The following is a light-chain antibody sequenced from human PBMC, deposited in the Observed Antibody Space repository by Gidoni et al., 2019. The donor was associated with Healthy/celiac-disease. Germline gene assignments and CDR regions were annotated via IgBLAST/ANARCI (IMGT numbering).Light chain of an antibody. J-gene: IGKJ2*01. CDR2: AAS. CDR1: QSISSY. Sequence: DIQMTQSPSSLSASVGDRVTITCRASQSISSYLNWYQQKPGKAPKLLIYAASSLQSGVPSRFSGSGTWTDFTLTISSLQPEDFATYYCQQSYRMYTFGQXTKLEIK. V-gene: IGKV1-39*01. CDR3: QQSYRMYT.